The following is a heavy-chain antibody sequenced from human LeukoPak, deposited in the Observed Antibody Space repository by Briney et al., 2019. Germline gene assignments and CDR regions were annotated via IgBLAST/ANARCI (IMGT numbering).Heavy chain of an antibody. CDR2: INPNSGVT. CDR3: ARGQQWLEAFDY. Sequence: ASVKVSCKASGYTFTGYYIHWVRQAPGQGLEWMEWINPNSGVTHYPQKFQGRVTMTTDTPIRTAYMEVSSLRSDDTAVYYCARGQQWLEAFDYWGLGTLVTVSS. D-gene: IGHD6-19*01. J-gene: IGHJ4*02. CDR1: GYTFTGYY. V-gene: IGHV1-2*02.